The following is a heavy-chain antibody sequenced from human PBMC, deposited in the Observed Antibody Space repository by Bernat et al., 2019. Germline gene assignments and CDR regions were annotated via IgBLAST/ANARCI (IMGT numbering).Heavy chain of an antibody. CDR1: GGSISSSSYY. Sequence: QLQLQESGPGLVKPSETLSLTCTVSGGSISSSSYYWGWNRQPPGKGLEWIGNIYYSGSTYYNPSLKSRVTISVDTSKNQFSLKLSTVTAIDTAVYYCAGHEVRRVRGVIRPSSYHMDVWGRGTTVTVTS. V-gene: IGHV4-39*01. CDR3: AGHEVRRVRGVIRPSSYHMDV. CDR2: IYYSGST. D-gene: IGHD3-10*01. J-gene: IGHJ6*02.